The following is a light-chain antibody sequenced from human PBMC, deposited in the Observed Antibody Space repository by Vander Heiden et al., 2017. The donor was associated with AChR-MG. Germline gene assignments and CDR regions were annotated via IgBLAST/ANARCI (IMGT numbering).Light chain of an antibody. V-gene: IGKV3-20*01. Sequence: ELVLPQPPGPLSLSPGARATLPCRASQSVRTSYLAWYQQKPGQAPRLLIYDASSRATGIPDRFSGSGSGTYFTLSISRLEPEDFAVYYCQQDGSSPYTFGQGTKLDIK. CDR1: QSVRTSY. CDR3: QQDGSSPYT. J-gene: IGKJ2*01. CDR2: DAS.